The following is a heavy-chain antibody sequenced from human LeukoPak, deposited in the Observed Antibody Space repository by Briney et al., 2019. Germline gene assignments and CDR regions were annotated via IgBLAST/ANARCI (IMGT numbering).Heavy chain of an antibody. CDR1: GFTFSSYG. Sequence: GGSLRLSCAASGFTFSSYGMHWVRQAPGKGLEWVAVISYDGSNKYYADSVKGRFTISRDNSKNTLYLQMNSLRAEDTAVYYCARVRLLYPVSLDYGMDVWGQGTTVTVSS. D-gene: IGHD3-3*01. J-gene: IGHJ6*02. CDR3: ARVRLLYPVSLDYGMDV. V-gene: IGHV3-30*03. CDR2: ISYDGSNK.